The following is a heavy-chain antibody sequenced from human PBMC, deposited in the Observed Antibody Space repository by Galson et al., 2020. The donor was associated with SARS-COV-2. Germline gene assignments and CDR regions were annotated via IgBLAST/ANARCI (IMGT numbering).Heavy chain of an antibody. CDR3: TIGYCSSTTCYPRFDP. Sequence: GGSLRLSCAASGFTFSGSAIHWVRQASGKGLEWVGRIQIKANNYATAYAASVKGRFTLSRDDSKNTPYLQMNSLRSEDTAVYYCTIGYCSSTTCYPRFDPWGQGTLVTVSS. CDR1: GFTFSGSA. V-gene: IGHV3-73*01. CDR2: IQIKANNYAT. D-gene: IGHD2-2*01. J-gene: IGHJ5*02.